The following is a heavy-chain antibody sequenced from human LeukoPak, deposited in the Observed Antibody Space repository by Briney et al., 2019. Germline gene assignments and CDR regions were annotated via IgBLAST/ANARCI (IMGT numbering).Heavy chain of an antibody. V-gene: IGHV3-21*01. J-gene: IGHJ4*02. Sequence: GGSLRLSCAASGFTFSSYGMSWVRQAPGKGLEWVSSISSSSSFIYYADSVKGRFTISRDNAKNSLYLQMNSLRAEDTAVYYCARDNGPMYYDILTGFDYWGQGTLVTVSS. CDR1: GFTFSSYG. CDR2: ISSSSSFI. CDR3: ARDNGPMYYDILTGFDY. D-gene: IGHD3-9*01.